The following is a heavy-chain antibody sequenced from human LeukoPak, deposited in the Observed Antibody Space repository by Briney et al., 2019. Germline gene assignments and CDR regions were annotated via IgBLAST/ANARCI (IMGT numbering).Heavy chain of an antibody. J-gene: IGHJ3*02. CDR3: ARHVTISGPYDASDI. CDR2: IYYSGGT. D-gene: IGHD5-24*01. Sequence: PSETLSLTCTVSGDSISSYYWSWIRQPPGKGLEWVGDIYYSGGTDYYPSLKSRVTISVDTSKNQFSLKLRSVTAADTAVYYCARHVTISGPYDASDIWGQGTMDTVSP. V-gene: IGHV4-59*08. CDR1: GDSISSYY.